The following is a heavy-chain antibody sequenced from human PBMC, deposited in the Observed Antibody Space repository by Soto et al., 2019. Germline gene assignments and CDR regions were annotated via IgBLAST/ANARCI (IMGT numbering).Heavy chain of an antibody. CDR3: ATWGATAS. V-gene: IGHV3-7*01. CDR2: IKQDGNER. D-gene: IGHD1-26*01. CDR1: GFTINNYW. Sequence: GGSLRLSCAASGFTINNYWMHWVRQAPGKGLQWVANIKQDGNERYYVDSVKGRFTVSRDNAKNSLYLQMNSLRAEDTAVYYCATWGATASWGQGTLVTVSS. J-gene: IGHJ5*02.